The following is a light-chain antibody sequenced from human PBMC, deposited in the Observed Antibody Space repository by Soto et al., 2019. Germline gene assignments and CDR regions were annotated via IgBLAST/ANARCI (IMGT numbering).Light chain of an antibody. CDR1: QSINTC. V-gene: IGKV1-5*03. CDR2: SVS. CDR3: QQYKKWSRT. J-gene: IGKJ3*01. Sequence: DIEMTQSPSTLSASLGDRVTLTCRASQSINTCLAWYQQKPGQAPRLLIYSVSTLVTGVPSSFSGSGSGTEFTLTISSLQSDDFALYYCQQYKKWSRTFGRGTKVDIK.